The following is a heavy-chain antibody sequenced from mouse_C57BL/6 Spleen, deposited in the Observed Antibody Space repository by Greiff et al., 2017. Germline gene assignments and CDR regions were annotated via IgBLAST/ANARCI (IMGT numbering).Heavy chain of an antibody. Sequence: VKLQESGPELVKPGASVKISCKASGYAFSSSWMNWVKQRPGKGLEWIGRIYPGDGDTNYNGKFKGKATLTADKSSSTAYMQLSSLTSEDSAVYFCAREIMTGTWFAYWGQGTLVTVSA. CDR3: AREIMTGTWFAY. J-gene: IGHJ3*01. CDR1: GYAFSSSW. V-gene: IGHV1-82*01. CDR2: IYPGDGDT. D-gene: IGHD4-1*01.